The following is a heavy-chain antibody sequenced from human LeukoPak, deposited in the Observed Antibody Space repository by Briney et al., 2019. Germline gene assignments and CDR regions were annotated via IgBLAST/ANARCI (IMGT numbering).Heavy chain of an antibody. J-gene: IGHJ4*02. CDR1: GFTFSTYW. CDR2: INSDGSGT. D-gene: IGHD2-21*01. Sequence: GGSLRLSCAASGFTFSTYWMHWVRQAPGKGLVWVSRINSDGSGTGFADSLNGRFTISRDNAKNILYLQMNSLRAEDTAVYYCVREFYSALWDWGQGPLVIVTA. V-gene: IGHV3-74*01. CDR3: VREFYSALWD.